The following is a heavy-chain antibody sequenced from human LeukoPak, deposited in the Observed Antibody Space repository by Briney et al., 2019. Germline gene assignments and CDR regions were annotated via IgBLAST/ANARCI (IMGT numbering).Heavy chain of an antibody. V-gene: IGHV4-59*01. CDR1: GGSISSYY. J-gene: IGHJ4*02. D-gene: IGHD6-19*01. Sequence: SSETLSLTCTASGGSISSYYWSWIRQPPGKGLEWIGYIYYSGSTNYNPSLKSRVTISVDTSKNQFSLKLSSVTAADTAVYYCARTSGYSSGWYDYWGQGTLVTVSS. CDR3: ARTSGYSSGWYDY. CDR2: IYYSGST.